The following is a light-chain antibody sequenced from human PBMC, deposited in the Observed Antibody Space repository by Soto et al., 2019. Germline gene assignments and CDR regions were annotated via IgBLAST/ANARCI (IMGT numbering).Light chain of an antibody. CDR2: DAS. V-gene: IGKV1-33*01. J-gene: IGKJ3*01. Sequence: DIQMPQSPSSLSASVGDRVTITCQASHDITSYLNWYQHKPGKAPKLLIYDASILEAGVPSRFSGSGSGTDFTFTISSLQTEDVSTYYCQKCDYLPIFGPGTTVDFK. CDR3: QKCDYLPI. CDR1: HDITSY.